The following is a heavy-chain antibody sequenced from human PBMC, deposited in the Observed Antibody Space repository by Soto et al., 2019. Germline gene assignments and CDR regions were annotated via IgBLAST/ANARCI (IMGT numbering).Heavy chain of an antibody. J-gene: IGHJ5*02. CDR3: AHYVSSSPAGWFDP. V-gene: IGHV2-5*02. D-gene: IGHD3-10*02. CDR1: GLSLSTSGED. Sequence: QITLKESGPTPVKPTQTLTQTWTFSGLSLSTSGEDVGWIRQPPGKALEWLALIYWADDKRYNPTLKTRLTITKDTSKNQVVLTLTNMDPVDTATYYCAHYVSSSPAGWFDPWGQGILVTVSS. CDR2: IYWADDK.